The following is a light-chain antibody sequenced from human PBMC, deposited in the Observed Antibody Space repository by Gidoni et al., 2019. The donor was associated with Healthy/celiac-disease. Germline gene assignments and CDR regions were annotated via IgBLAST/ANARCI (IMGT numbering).Light chain of an antibody. V-gene: IGLV3-1*01. J-gene: IGLJ2*01. CDR3: QAWDSSTAV. Sequence: SYELTQPPSVSVAPGPTASITCSGDKLGDKYACWYQQKPGQSPVLVIYQDSKRPSGIPERFSGSNSGNTAPLTISGTQAMDEADYYCQAWDSSTAVFGGGTKLTVL. CDR1: KLGDKY. CDR2: QDS.